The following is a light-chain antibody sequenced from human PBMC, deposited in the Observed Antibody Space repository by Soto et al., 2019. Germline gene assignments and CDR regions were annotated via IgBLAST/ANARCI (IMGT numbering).Light chain of an antibody. CDR3: QQYGASPIT. V-gene: IGKV3-20*01. J-gene: IGKJ5*01. CDR1: QSVSSNY. CDR2: GAS. Sequence: EIVLTQAPCTLSLSPGERATLSCRASQSVSSNYLAWYQQKPGQAPRLLLYGASSRATGIPNRFSGSGSGTDFTLTISRLAPEDFALYYCQQYGASPITFGQGTRLEI.